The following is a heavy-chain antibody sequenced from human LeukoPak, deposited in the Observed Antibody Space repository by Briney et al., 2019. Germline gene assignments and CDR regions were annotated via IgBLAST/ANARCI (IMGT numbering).Heavy chain of an antibody. CDR1: GGSISPYY. CDR2: IYYSGSA. Sequence: SETLSLTCIVSGGSISPYYWSWIRQPPGSGLEWIAYIYYSGSASYNPSLKSRVTISVDTSKNQFSLKVSSVTAADTAVYYCARRYCSGGSCYSAFEYWGQGTLVTVSS. CDR3: ARRYCSGGSCYSAFEY. J-gene: IGHJ4*02. D-gene: IGHD2-15*01. V-gene: IGHV4-59*08.